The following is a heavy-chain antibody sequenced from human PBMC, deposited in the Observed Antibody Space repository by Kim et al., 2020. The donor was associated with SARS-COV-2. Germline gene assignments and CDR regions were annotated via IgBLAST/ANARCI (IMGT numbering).Heavy chain of an antibody. D-gene: IGHD3-3*01. CDR3: ARGRFLEWLFQLRGYDY. Sequence: ASVKVSCKASGYTFTSYDINWVRQATGQGLEWMGWMNPNSGNTGYAQKFQGRVTMTRNTSISTAYMELSSLRSEDTAVYYCARGRFLEWLFQLRGYDYWGQGTLVTVSS. CDR2: MNPNSGNT. J-gene: IGHJ4*02. V-gene: IGHV1-8*01. CDR1: GYTFTSYD.